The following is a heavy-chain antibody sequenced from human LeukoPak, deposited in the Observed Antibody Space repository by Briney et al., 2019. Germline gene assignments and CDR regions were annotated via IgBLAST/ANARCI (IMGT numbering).Heavy chain of an antibody. CDR3: ARGSSFGGYCSAGACDAGYYDI. J-gene: IGHJ4*02. D-gene: IGHD2-8*02. V-gene: IGHV4-34*01. CDR1: GDSFNAYL. Sequence: SETLSLTCAVYGDSFNAYLWNWIRQAPGKSLEYIGEINHRGSSHYNPSLKTRVTLSVDTSKSQFSLKLTSVTAADTAVYYCARGSSFGGYCSAGACDAGYYDIWGQGTPVIVSS. CDR2: INHRGSS.